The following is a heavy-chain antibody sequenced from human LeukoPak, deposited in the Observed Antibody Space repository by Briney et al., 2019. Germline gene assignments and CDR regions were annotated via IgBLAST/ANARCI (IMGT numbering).Heavy chain of an antibody. CDR2: ISSSSSYI. CDR1: GFTFSSYS. D-gene: IGHD5-18*01. Sequence: GGSLRLSCAASGFTFSSYSMNWVRQAPGKGLEWVSSISSSSSYIYYADSVKGRFTISRDNAKNSLYLQMNSLRAEDTAVYYCAKGGQRGYSYIDYWGQGTLVTVSS. J-gene: IGHJ4*02. CDR3: AKGGQRGYSYIDY. V-gene: IGHV3-21*01.